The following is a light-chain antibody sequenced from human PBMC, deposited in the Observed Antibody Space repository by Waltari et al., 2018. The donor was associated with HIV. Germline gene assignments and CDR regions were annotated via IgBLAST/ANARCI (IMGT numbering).Light chain of an antibody. V-gene: IGLV2-23*01. J-gene: IGLJ1*01. CDR2: EDT. Sequence: QSALTQPASVSGSPGQSITISCIGTSSDVGGYSLVSCYQHHPGKARQLLIFEDTERHLGVSNRFSASKSGPTASLTISGLLAVDAADDYCCSYGGFTTYVFGSGTKVTVL. CDR3: CSYGGFTTYV. CDR1: SSDVGGYSL.